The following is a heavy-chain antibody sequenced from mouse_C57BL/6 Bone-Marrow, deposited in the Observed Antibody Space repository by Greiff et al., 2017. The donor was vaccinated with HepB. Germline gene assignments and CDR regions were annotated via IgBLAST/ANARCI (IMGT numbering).Heavy chain of an antibody. J-gene: IGHJ3*01. V-gene: IGHV1-81*01. CDR3: ASPLYYYGSSSWFAY. CDR1: GYTFTSYG. CDR2: IYPRSGNT. Sequence: VQLVESGAELARPGASVKLSCKASGYTFTSYGISWVKQRTGQGLEWIGEIYPRSGNTYYNEKFKGKATLTADKSSSTAYMELRSLTSEDSAVYFCASPLYYYGSSSWFAYWGQGTLVTVSA. D-gene: IGHD1-1*01.